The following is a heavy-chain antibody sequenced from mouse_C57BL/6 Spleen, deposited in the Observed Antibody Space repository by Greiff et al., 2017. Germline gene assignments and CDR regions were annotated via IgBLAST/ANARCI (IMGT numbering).Heavy chain of an antibody. CDR3: AVYYYGSSVYFDV. D-gene: IGHD1-1*01. J-gene: IGHJ1*03. V-gene: IGHV5-17*01. Sequence: EVKLVESGGGLVKPGGSLKLSCAASGFTFSDYGMHWVRQAPEKGLEWVAYISSGSSTIYYADTVKGRFTISRDNAKNTLCLQMTSLRSEDTAMYYCAVYYYGSSVYFDVWGTGTTVTVSS. CDR1: GFTFSDYG. CDR2: ISSGSSTI.